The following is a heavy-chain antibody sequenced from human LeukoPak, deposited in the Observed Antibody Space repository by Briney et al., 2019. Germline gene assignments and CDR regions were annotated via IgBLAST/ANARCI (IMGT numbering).Heavy chain of an antibody. V-gene: IGHV4-4*02. CDR1: GGSISSSNW. D-gene: IGHD2-15*01. CDR3: ARAGYYGADAFDY. CDR2: IYHSGST. J-gene: IGHJ4*02. Sequence: SETLSLTCAVSGGSISSSNWWSWVRQPPGKGLEWIGEIYHSGSTNYNPSLKSRVTISIDKSKNQFSLKLNSVTAADTAVHYCARAGYYGADAFDYWGQGTLVTVSS.